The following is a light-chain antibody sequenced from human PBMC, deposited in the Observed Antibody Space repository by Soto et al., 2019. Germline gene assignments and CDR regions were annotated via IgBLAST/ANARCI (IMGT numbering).Light chain of an antibody. J-gene: IGLJ2*01. CDR1: SSDVGGYNY. CDR3: SSYTTSTTV. CDR2: DVS. V-gene: IGLV2-14*03. Sequence: QSALTQPASVSGSPGQSITISCTGTSSDVGGYNYVSWYQHHPGKAPKLMIYDVSNRPSGDSNRFSGSKSGNTASLTISGLQADDEADYYCSSYTTSTTVFGGGTKLTVL.